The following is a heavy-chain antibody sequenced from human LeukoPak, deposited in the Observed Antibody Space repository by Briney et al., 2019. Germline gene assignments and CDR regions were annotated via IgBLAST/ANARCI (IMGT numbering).Heavy chain of an antibody. V-gene: IGHV4-4*02. J-gene: IGHJ4*02. Sequence: KPSGTLSLTCAVSGGSISSSNWWSWVRQPPGKGLEWIEEIYHSGSTNYNPSLKSRVTISVDKSKNQFSLKLSSVTAADTAVYYCAMITFGGVLPLDYWGQGTLVTVSS. CDR1: GGSISSSNW. CDR2: IYHSGST. CDR3: AMITFGGVLPLDY. D-gene: IGHD3-16*01.